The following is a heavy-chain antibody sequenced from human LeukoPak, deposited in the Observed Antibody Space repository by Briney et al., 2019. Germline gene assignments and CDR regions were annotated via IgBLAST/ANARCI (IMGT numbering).Heavy chain of an antibody. J-gene: IGHJ4*02. CDR1: GYTFTSYY. D-gene: IGHD4-17*01. CDR2: INPSGGST. Sequence: ASVMLSCKASGYTFTSYYMHWVRQSPGQRLEWMGIINPSGGSTIYAQKFQGRVTMTRDMSTSTVYMELSSLRSEDTAVYYCARDGTTVTTGPGYWGQGTLVTVSS. CDR3: ARDGTTVTTGPGY. V-gene: IGHV1-46*01.